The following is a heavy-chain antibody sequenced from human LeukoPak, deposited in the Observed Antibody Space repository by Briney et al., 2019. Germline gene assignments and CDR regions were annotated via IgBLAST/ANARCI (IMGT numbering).Heavy chain of an antibody. J-gene: IGHJ6*03. CDR1: GFTFDEYA. V-gene: IGHV3-9*03. D-gene: IGHD1-26*01. CDR2: ISWNSYDI. CDR3: AKGVGTSYHYHMDV. Sequence: GGSLRLSCAASGFTFDEYAMHWVRQPPGKGLEWVSGISWNSYDIGYADSVKGRFTISRDDAKNSLYLQMNSLRAEDMALYYCAKGVGTSYHYHMDVWGKGTTVIVSS.